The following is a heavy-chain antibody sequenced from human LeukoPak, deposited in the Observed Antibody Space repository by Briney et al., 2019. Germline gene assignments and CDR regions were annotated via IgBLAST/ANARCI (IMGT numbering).Heavy chain of an antibody. CDR3: ARAGGLNYYGGFSEFGY. V-gene: IGHV4-39*07. CDR2: IYYSGST. CDR1: GDSISTTSYY. Sequence: SETLSLTCTVSGDSISTTSYYWGWIRQPPGKGLEWIGSIYYSGSTFYNPSLKSRVTISLDTSKNQHSLKLSSVTAADTAVYYCARAGGLNYYGGFSEFGYWGQGTLVTVSS. J-gene: IGHJ4*02. D-gene: IGHD4-23*01.